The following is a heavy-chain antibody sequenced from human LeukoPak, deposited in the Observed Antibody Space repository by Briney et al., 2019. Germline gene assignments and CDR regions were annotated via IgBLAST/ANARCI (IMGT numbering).Heavy chain of an antibody. Sequence: PSESLSLTCAVYVGSFSDYYWSWIRQPPGKGLEWIGEINHSGSTNYNPSLKSRVTISVDTSKNQFSLRLSSVTAADTAVYYCARGRIAARPPVALDYWGQGTLVTVSS. D-gene: IGHD6-6*01. CDR2: INHSGST. V-gene: IGHV4-34*01. CDR1: VGSFSDYY. CDR3: ARGRIAARPPVALDY. J-gene: IGHJ4*02.